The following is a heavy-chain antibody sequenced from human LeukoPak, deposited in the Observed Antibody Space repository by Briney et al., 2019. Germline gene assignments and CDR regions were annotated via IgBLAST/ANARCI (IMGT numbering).Heavy chain of an antibody. V-gene: IGHV1-69*06. CDR2: IIPIFGTA. D-gene: IGHD5-18*01. CDR1: GGTFSSYA. J-gene: IGHJ4*02. Sequence: SVKVSCKASGGTFSSYAISWVRQAPGQGLEWMGGIIPIFGTANYAQKFQGRVTITADKSTSTAYMELSSLRSEDTAVYYCAKDFADTAMVFDYWGQGTLVTVSS. CDR3: AKDFADTAMVFDY.